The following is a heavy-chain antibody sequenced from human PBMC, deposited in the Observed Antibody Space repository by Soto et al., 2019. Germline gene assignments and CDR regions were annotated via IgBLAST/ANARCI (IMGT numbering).Heavy chain of an antibody. CDR1: GFSLSSYA. CDR3: ARDRYSYYDFWSGSLPYYYYGMDV. J-gene: IGHJ6*04. D-gene: IGHD3-3*01. CDR2: ISLSSSNI. Sequence: GGSLRLSCAGSGFSLSSYAMNWVRQAPGKGLEWVSYISLSSSNIRYADSVKGRFTISRDNAKNSLYLQMNSLRAEDTAVYYCARDRYSYYDFWSGSLPYYYYGMDVCGEGTTVTVSS. V-gene: IGHV3-48*01.